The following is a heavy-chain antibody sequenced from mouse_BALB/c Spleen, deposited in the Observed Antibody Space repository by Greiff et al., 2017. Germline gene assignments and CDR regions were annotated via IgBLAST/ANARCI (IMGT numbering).Heavy chain of an antibody. Sequence: EVKLMESGGGLVQPGGSRKLSCAASGFTFSSFGMHWVRQAPEKGLEWVAYISSGSSTIYYADTVKGRFTISRDNPKNTLFLQMTSLRSEDTAMYYCARRGGEAYAMDYWGQGTSVTVSS. CDR1: GFTFSSFG. CDR3: ARRGGEAYAMDY. V-gene: IGHV5-17*02. J-gene: IGHJ4*01. CDR2: ISSGSSTI.